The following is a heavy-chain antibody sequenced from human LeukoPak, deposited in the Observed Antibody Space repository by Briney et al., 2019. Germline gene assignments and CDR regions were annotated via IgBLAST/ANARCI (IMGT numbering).Heavy chain of an antibody. J-gene: IGHJ4*02. CDR1: GFTFSSYG. Sequence: PGGSLRLSCAASGFTFSSYGMHWVRQAPGKGLEWVAFIRYDGSNEYYADSVKGRFTISRDNSKNTLYLQMNSLRAEDTAVYYCAKDRSYYYDSSGYCDYWGQGTLVTVSS. CDR2: IRYDGSNE. D-gene: IGHD3-22*01. CDR3: AKDRSYYYDSSGYCDY. V-gene: IGHV3-30*02.